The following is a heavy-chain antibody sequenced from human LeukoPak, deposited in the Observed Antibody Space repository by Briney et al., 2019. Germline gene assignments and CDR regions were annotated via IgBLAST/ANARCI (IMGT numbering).Heavy chain of an antibody. V-gene: IGHV3-30-3*01. J-gene: IGHJ4*02. Sequence: PGGSLRLSCAASGFTFSSYAMHWVRQAPGKGLEWVAVISYDGSNKYYADSVKGRFTISRDNSKNTLYLQMNSLRAEDTAVYYCARVRAVAGLRGFDYWGQGTLVTVSS. CDR1: GFTFSSYA. D-gene: IGHD6-19*01. CDR2: ISYDGSNK. CDR3: ARVRAVAGLRGFDY.